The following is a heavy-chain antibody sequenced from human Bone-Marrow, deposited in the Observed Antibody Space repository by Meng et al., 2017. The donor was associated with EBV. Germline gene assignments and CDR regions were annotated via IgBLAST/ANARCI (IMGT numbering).Heavy chain of an antibody. CDR2: IIPIFGTA. Sequence: QVQLVQSGAEVKKXXXXXKXXGKASGGTFSSYAISWVRQAPGQGLEWMGGIIPIFGTANYAQKFQGRVTITADESTSTAYMELSSLRSEDTAVYYCARGLAAADWYFDLWGRGTLVTVSS. CDR1: GGTFSSYA. V-gene: IGHV1-69*01. CDR3: ARGLAAADWYFDL. D-gene: IGHD6-13*01. J-gene: IGHJ2*01.